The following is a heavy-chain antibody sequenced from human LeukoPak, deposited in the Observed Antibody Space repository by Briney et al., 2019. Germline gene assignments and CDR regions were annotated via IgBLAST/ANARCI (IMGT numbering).Heavy chain of an antibody. Sequence: GGSLRLSRAASGFTFSSYAMHWVRQAPGKGLEWVAVISYDGSNKYYADSVKGRFTISRDNSKNTLYLQMNSLRAEDTAVYYCARGRGIVAPSGYWGQGTLVTVSS. CDR2: ISYDGSNK. D-gene: IGHD1-26*01. CDR1: GFTFSSYA. CDR3: ARGRGIVAPSGY. J-gene: IGHJ4*02. V-gene: IGHV3-30*04.